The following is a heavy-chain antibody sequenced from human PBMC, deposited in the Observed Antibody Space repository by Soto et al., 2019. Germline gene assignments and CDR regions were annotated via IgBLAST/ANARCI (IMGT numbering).Heavy chain of an antibody. D-gene: IGHD3-22*01. V-gene: IGHV3-23*01. CDR2: ISGSGGST. CDR3: AKGFLMYYYDSSGYYAY. Sequence: GGSLRLSCAASGFTFSSYAMSWVRQAPGKGLEWVSAISGSGGSTYYADSVKGRFTISRDNSKNTLYLQMNSLRAEDTAVYYCAKGFLMYYYDSSGYYAYWGQGTLVTVSS. CDR1: GFTFSSYA. J-gene: IGHJ4*02.